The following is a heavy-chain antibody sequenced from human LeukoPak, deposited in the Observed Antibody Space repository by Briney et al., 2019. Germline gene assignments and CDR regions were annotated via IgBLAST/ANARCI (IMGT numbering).Heavy chain of an antibody. CDR1: GYTFTGYY. CDR3: ASDIVVVPAASGCMDV. V-gene: IGHV1-2*02. Sequence: ASVKVSCKASGYTFTGYYMHWVRQAPGQGLEWMGWINPNSGGTNYAQKFQGRVTMTRDTSISTAYMELSRLRSDDTAVYYCASDIVVVPAASGCMDVWGKGTTVTVSS. J-gene: IGHJ6*03. D-gene: IGHD2-2*01. CDR2: INPNSGGT.